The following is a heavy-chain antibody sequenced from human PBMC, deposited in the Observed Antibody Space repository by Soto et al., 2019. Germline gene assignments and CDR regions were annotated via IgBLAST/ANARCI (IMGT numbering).Heavy chain of an antibody. CDR1: GYTFTSYY. CDR2: INPSGGST. CDR3: ARDRRYDFWSKGDAFDI. Sequence: ASVKVSCKASGYTFTSYYMHWVRQAPGQGFEWMGIINPSGGSTSYAQKFQGRVTTTRDTSTSTVYMELSSLRSEDTAVYYCARDRRYDFWSKGDAFDIWGQGTMVTVSS. V-gene: IGHV1-46*01. J-gene: IGHJ3*02. D-gene: IGHD3-3*01.